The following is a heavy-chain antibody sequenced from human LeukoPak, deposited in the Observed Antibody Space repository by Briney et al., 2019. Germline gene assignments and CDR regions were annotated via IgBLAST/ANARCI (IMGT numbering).Heavy chain of an antibody. CDR3: ARSFSRGYSYGPFDY. V-gene: IGHV4-4*07. CDR1: GGSISSYY. CDR2: IYTSGST. Sequence: SVTLSLTCTVSGGSISSYYWSWIRQPAGKGLEWIGRIYTSGSTNYNPSLKSRVTMSVDTSKNQFSLKLSSVTVADTAVYYCARSFSRGYSYGPFDYWGQGTLVTVSS. D-gene: IGHD5-18*01. J-gene: IGHJ4*02.